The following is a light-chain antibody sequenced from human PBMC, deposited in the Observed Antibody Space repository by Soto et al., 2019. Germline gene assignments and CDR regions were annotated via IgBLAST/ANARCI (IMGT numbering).Light chain of an antibody. CDR2: DAS. CDR1: QSVSSY. J-gene: IGKJ5*01. V-gene: IGKV3-11*01. Sequence: EIVLTQAPATLSLSPVEISTLACRASQSVSSYLAWYQRKPGQAPRLLIYDASNRATGIPARFSGSGSGTDFTLTISSLEPEDFAVYYCQQRSNWPITFGQGTRLEIK. CDR3: QQRSNWPIT.